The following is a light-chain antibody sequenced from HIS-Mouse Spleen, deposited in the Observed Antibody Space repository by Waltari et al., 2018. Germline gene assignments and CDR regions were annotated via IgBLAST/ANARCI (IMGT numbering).Light chain of an antibody. CDR2: EGS. CDR1: SSDVGRYNL. Sequence: QSALTQPASVSGSPGQSITISCTGTSSDVGRYNLVSWYQQHPGKAPNLMIYEGSKRPSGVSTRFSGSKPGNTASLTISGIQAEDEADYYCCSYAGSSTWVFGGGTKLTVL. V-gene: IGLV2-23*01. CDR3: CSYAGSSTWV. J-gene: IGLJ3*02.